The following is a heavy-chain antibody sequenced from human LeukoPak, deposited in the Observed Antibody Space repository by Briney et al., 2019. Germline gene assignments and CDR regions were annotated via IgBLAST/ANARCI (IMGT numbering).Heavy chain of an antibody. Sequence: GGSLRLSCAVSGITLSNYGMTWVRQAPGKGLEWVAGISDTGGRTNYADSVKGRFTISRDNPKNTLYLQMNSLRAEDTAVYFCAKRGFVIRVILVGFHKEAYYFDSWGQGALVTVSS. J-gene: IGHJ4*02. CDR1: GITLSNYG. D-gene: IGHD3-22*01. V-gene: IGHV3-23*01. CDR3: AKRGFVIRVILVGFHKEAYYFDS. CDR2: ISDTGGRT.